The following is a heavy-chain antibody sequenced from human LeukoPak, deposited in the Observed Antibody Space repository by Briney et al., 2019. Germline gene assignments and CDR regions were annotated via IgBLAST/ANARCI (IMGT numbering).Heavy chain of an antibody. CDR2: INPNSGGT. D-gene: IGHD2-21*02. Sequence: ASVKVSCKASGYTFTGYYMHWVRQAPGQGLEWMGWINPNSGGTNYVQKFQGRVTMTRDTSISTAYMELSRLRSDDTAVYYCARQAYCGGDCYLGPDAFDIWGQGTMVTVSS. V-gene: IGHV1-2*02. CDR3: ARQAYCGGDCYLGPDAFDI. J-gene: IGHJ3*02. CDR1: GYTFTGYY.